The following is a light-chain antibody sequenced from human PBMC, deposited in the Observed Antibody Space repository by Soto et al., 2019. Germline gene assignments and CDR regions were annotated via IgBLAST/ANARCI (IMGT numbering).Light chain of an antibody. V-gene: IGKV3-20*01. Sequence: EIVMTQSPATLSVSPGQRATLSCRASESVSSHLAWFQQKPGQAPRLLIYGASSRATGIPDRFSGGGSGTDFTLTIPRLEPEDFAVYYCLQYGSSVWTFGQGTKVDI. CDR1: ESVSSH. J-gene: IGKJ1*01. CDR3: LQYGSSVWT. CDR2: GAS.